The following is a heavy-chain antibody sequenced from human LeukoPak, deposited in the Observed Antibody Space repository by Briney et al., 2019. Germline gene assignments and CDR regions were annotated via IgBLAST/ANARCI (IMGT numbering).Heavy chain of an antibody. D-gene: IGHD5-18*01. V-gene: IGHV3-30*02. CDR1: GFTFSSYG. CDR3: AKGHTAMVSNYYYMDV. Sequence: PGGSLRLSCAASGFTFSSYGMHWVRQAPGKGLEWVAFIRYDGSNKYYADSVKGRFTISRDNSKNTLYLQMNSLRAEDTAVYYCAKGHTAMVSNYYYMDVWGKGTTVTDSS. CDR2: IRYDGSNK. J-gene: IGHJ6*03.